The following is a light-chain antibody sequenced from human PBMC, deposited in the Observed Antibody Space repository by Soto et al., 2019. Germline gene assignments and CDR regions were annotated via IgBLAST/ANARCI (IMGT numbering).Light chain of an antibody. J-gene: IGLJ3*02. CDR2: EDK. CDR3: QSYDDSNRGV. Sequence: NFMLTQPHSVSESPGKTVTISCTRSSGSIDSNYVHWYQQRPGTVPTVVIYEDKRRPSGVPDRFSGSIDSSSNSASLSISGLKTEDEADYFCQSYDDSNRGVFGGGTKVTVL. CDR1: SGSIDSNY. V-gene: IGLV6-57*04.